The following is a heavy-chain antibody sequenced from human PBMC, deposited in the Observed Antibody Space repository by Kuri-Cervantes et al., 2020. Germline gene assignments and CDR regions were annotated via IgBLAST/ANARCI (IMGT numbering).Heavy chain of an antibody. J-gene: IGHJ4*02. CDR2: IIPIFGTA. CDR3: ASSPTIFGVVTNADLYYFDY. D-gene: IGHD3-3*01. CDR1: GGTFSSYA. V-gene: IGHV1-69*13. Sequence: SVKVSCKASGGTFSSYAISWVRQAPGQGLEWMGGIIPIFGTANYAQKFQGRVTITADESTSTAYVELSSLRSEDTAVHYCASSPTIFGVVTNADLYYFDYWGQGTLVTVSS.